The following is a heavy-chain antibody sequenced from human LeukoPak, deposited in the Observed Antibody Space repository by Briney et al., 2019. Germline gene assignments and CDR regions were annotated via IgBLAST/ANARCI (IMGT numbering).Heavy chain of an antibody. V-gene: IGHV3-74*01. D-gene: IGHD3-10*01. J-gene: IGHJ6*03. CDR3: ARGGYGHNMDV. CDR1: GFMFSNYY. CDR2: IKNAGIDA. Sequence: GGSLRLSCVGSGFMFSNYYMYWVRQAPGKGLVWVSRIKNAGIDAIYADSVKGRFTVSRDNAKNTVYLQMSSLRAEDTAVYYCARGGYGHNMDVWGEGTTVTVSS.